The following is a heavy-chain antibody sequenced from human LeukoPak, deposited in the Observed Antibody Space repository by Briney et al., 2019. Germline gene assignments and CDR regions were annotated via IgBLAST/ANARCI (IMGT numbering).Heavy chain of an antibody. CDR1: GYTFTSYG. D-gene: IGHD3-22*01. Sequence: ASVKVSCKASGYTFTSYGIIWVRQAPGQGLEWMGWISGYKGNTNYAQKLQGRVTMTTDTSTSTAYMELGSLRSDDTAVYYCARDPDYDSSGYSPVDYWGQGTLVTVSS. V-gene: IGHV1-18*01. CDR2: ISGYKGNT. J-gene: IGHJ4*02. CDR3: ARDPDYDSSGYSPVDY.